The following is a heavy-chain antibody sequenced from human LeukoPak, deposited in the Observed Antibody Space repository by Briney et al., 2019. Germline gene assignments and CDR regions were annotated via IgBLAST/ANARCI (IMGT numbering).Heavy chain of an antibody. D-gene: IGHD3-10*01. Sequence: SETLSLTCTVSGGSISSYHWSWIRQSPGKGLEWIGYIHYSGSTNYNLSLKSRVTISVDTSKNQFSLKLSSVTAADTAVYYCARVGFGEFFGYWGQGTLVTVSS. CDR2: IHYSGST. J-gene: IGHJ4*02. CDR3: ARVGFGEFFGY. CDR1: GGSISSYH. V-gene: IGHV4-59*12.